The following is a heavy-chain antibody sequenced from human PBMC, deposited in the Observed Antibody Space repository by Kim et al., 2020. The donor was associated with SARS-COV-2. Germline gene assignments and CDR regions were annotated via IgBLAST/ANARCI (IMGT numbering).Heavy chain of an antibody. CDR2: IYYSGST. CDR3: ARVGKRTRYYWFDP. Sequence: SETLSLTCTVSGGSISSGGYYWSWIRQHPGKGLEWIGYIYYSGSTYYNPSLKSRVTISVDTSKNQFSLKLSSVTAADTAVYYCARVGKRTRYYWFDPWGQGTLVTVSS. CDR1: GGSISSGGYY. J-gene: IGHJ5*02. V-gene: IGHV4-31*03. D-gene: IGHD2-2*01.